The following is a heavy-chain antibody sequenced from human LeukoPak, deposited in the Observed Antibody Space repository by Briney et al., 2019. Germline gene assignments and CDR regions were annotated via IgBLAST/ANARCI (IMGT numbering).Heavy chain of an antibody. D-gene: IGHD3-22*01. J-gene: IGHJ3*01. CDR2: ISGSGGTT. CDR1: GLTLSSYA. Sequence: GGSLRLSCAASGLTLSSYAMTWVRQAPGKGLEWVSGISGSGGTTYYADSVKGRFTISRDNSKNTLYPQMNSLRVEDTAVYYCAKGGRWDYYDSSHWGQGTMVTVSS. CDR3: AKGGRWDYYDSSH. V-gene: IGHV3-23*01.